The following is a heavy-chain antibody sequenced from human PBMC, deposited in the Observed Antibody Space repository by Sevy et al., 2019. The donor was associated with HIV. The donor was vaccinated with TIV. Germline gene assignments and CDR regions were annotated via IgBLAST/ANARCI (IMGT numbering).Heavy chain of an antibody. CDR1: AFSLSNYY. CDR3: AREGVIYDDDGRDFDDAFDI. V-gene: IGHV3-7*01. CDR2: IKQGGNEQ. D-gene: IGHD2-21*01. Sequence: GGSLRLSCAASAFSLSNYYMTWVRQAPGKGLEWVANIKQGGNEQFYLESVKGRFTISRDDSKYSVYLQMTSLRAEDTAVYYCAREGVIYDDDGRDFDDAFDIWGHGTMVTVSS. J-gene: IGHJ3*02.